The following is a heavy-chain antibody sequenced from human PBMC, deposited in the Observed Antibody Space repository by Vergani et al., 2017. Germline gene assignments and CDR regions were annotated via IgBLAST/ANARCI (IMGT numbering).Heavy chain of an antibody. D-gene: IGHD6-13*01. J-gene: IGHJ5*02. CDR2: LTTTGVAT. CDR3: AGDTHSWQRADR. Sequence: QAQLQESGPGLVKPSETLSLTCHDFGVSVTDYNCNWIRQAPGKGLEWIGSLTTTGVATNASHNPSLTSRVSISVDTSKSQFSLRLTSVTAADSAIYYCAGDTHSWQRADRWGQGLLVSVSS. V-gene: IGHV4-59*02. CDR1: GVSVTDYN.